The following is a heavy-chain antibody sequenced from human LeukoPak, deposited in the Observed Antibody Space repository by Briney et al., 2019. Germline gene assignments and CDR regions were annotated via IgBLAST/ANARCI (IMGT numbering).Heavy chain of an antibody. J-gene: IGHJ3*02. CDR1: GFTVSSNY. Sequence: PGGSLRLSCAASGFTVSSNYMSGVRQAPGKGLEWVSVIYSGGSTYYADSVKGRFTISRDNSKNTLYLQMNSLRAEDTAVYYCASSIAVAGYDAFDIWGQGTMVTVSS. CDR3: ASSIAVAGYDAFDI. V-gene: IGHV3-53*01. CDR2: IYSGGST. D-gene: IGHD6-19*01.